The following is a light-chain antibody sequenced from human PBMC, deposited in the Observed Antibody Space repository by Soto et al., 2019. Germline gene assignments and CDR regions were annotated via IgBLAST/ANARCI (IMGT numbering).Light chain of an antibody. Sequence: DIQMTQSPSSLSASVGDRVTITCRAGQGIGSWLAWYQQKPGKDPKLLIYATSRLQSGVPSRFSGSGSGTDFTLSISSLQPEDVATYFCQQGHSLFTFGPGTKVDIK. CDR3: QQGHSLFT. CDR1: QGIGSW. CDR2: ATS. V-gene: IGKV1-12*01. J-gene: IGKJ3*01.